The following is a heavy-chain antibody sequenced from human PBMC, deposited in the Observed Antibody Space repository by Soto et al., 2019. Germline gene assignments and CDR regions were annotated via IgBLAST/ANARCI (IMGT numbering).Heavy chain of an antibody. CDR2: INPSGGST. CDR1: GYTFTSYY. V-gene: IGHV1-46*01. D-gene: IGHD3-22*01. Sequence: ASVKVSCKASGYTFTSYYMHWVRQAPGQGLEWMGIINPSGGSTSYAQKFQGRVTMTRDTSTSTVYMELSSLRSEDTAVYYCARPTDAYYDSSGYFDYWGQGTLVTVSS. CDR3: ARPTDAYYDSSGYFDY. J-gene: IGHJ4*02.